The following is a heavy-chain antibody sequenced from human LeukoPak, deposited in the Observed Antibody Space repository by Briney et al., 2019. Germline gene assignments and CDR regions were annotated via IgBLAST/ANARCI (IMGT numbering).Heavy chain of an antibody. CDR1: GGSISSGDYY. CDR3: ARETTGTTFDY. J-gene: IGHJ4*02. CDR2: IYYSGST. Sequence: SQTLSLTCTVSGGSISSGDYYCSWIRQPPGKGLEWIGYIYYSGSTYYNPSLKSRVTISVDTSKNQFSLKLSSVTAADTAVYYCARETTGTTFDYWGQGTLLTVSS. V-gene: IGHV4-30-4*08. D-gene: IGHD1-1*01.